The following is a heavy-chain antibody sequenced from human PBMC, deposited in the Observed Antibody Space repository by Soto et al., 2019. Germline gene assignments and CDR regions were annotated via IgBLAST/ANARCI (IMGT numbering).Heavy chain of an antibody. CDR1: GGSNIRDGYY. J-gene: IGHJ4*02. Sequence: QVQLQESGPGLVKPSQTLSLTCTVSGGSNIRDGYYWSWIRQHPGKGLEWIAYISYSGSSYSNPSLKSRVTISADTPKNQFSLRLTSVTAADTAVYFCARATPAGSADFWGQGTLVTVSS. CDR3: ARATPAGSADF. V-gene: IGHV4-31*03. CDR2: ISYSGSS. D-gene: IGHD2-2*01.